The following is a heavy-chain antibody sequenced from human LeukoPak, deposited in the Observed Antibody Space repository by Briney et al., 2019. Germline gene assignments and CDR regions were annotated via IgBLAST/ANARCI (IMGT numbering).Heavy chain of an antibody. J-gene: IGHJ4*02. D-gene: IGHD2-15*01. CDR3: AGPKGGWQDFDY. Sequence: ASVKVSCKASGYTFTSCGISWVRQAPGQGLEWMGWTSAYNGNTNYAQKLQGRVTMTTDTSTSTAYMELRSLRSDDTAVYYCAGPKGGWQDFDYWGQGTLVTVSS. CDR2: TSAYNGNT. CDR1: GYTFTSCG. V-gene: IGHV1-18*01.